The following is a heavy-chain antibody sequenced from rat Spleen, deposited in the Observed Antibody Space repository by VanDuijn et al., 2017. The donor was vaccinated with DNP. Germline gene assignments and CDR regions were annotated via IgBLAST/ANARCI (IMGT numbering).Heavy chain of an antibody. J-gene: IGHJ2*01. V-gene: IGHV5-20*01. CDR2: INSDGSRT. D-gene: IGHD1-2*01. CDR1: GFTFGDYY. Sequence: EVQVVQSGGGLVQPGRSLKLSCATSGFTFGDYYMSWVRQAPTMGLEWVASINSDGSRTYYRDSVKGRFTISRDNARSTLYLQMDSLRSEDTATYYCSTRSPFDYWGQGVMVTVSS. CDR3: STRSPFDY.